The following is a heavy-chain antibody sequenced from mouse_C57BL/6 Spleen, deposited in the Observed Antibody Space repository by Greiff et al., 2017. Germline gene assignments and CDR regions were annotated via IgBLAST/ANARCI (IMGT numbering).Heavy chain of an antibody. Sequence: QVQLQQSGPELVKPGASVKISCKASGYAFSSSWMNWVKQRPGKGLEWIGRIYPGDGDTNYNGKFKGKATLTADKSSSTAYMQLSSLTSEDSAVYFCARSDYDYDEGAMDYWGQGTSVTVSS. CDR3: ARSDYDYDEGAMDY. CDR1: GYAFSSSW. CDR2: IYPGDGDT. V-gene: IGHV1-82*01. D-gene: IGHD2-4*01. J-gene: IGHJ4*01.